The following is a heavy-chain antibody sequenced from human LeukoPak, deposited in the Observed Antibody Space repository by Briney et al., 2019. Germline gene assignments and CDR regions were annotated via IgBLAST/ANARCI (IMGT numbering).Heavy chain of an antibody. V-gene: IGHV3-9*01. D-gene: IGHD3-22*01. CDR1: GFTFDDYP. Sequence: GRSLRLSCAASGFTFDDYPMHWVRQAPGKGLEWVSGISWNSGSIGYADSVKGRFTISRDNAKNSLYLQMNSLRAEDTALYYCAKDRHYYDSSGSFDPWGQGTLVTVSS. CDR3: AKDRHYYDSSGSFDP. CDR2: ISWNSGSI. J-gene: IGHJ5*02.